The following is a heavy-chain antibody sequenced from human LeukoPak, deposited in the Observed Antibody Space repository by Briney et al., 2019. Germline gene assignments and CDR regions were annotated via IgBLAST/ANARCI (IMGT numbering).Heavy chain of an antibody. CDR3: ARSYYGSGTHSDY. V-gene: IGHV4-59*11. CDR1: GDSISMHY. CDR2: IDHTGST. D-gene: IGHD3-10*01. Sequence: SETLSLICSVSGDSISMHYWSWIRQPPGKGLEWIGYIDHTGSTYYNPSLKSRVTISVDTSKNQFSLKLSSVTAADTAVYYCARSYYGSGTHSDYWGQGTLVTVSS. J-gene: IGHJ4*02.